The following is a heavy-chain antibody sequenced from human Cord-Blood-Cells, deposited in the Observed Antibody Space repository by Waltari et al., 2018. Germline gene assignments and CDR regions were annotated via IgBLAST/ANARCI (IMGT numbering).Heavy chain of an antibody. J-gene: IGHJ3*02. D-gene: IGHD6-13*01. V-gene: IGHV1-8*01. CDR3: AIIDRYSSSWYAFEI. Sequence: QVQLVQSGAEVKKPGASVKVSCKASGYTFTSYEINWARQATGQGLEWMGRMNPNSSNTGYAQKFQGRVTMTRNTSISTAYMELSSLRSEDTAVYYCAIIDRYSSSWYAFEIWGQGTMVTVSS. CDR1: GYTFTSYE. CDR2: MNPNSSNT.